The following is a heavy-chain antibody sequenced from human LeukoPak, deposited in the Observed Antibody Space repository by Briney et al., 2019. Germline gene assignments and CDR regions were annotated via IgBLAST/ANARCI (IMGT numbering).Heavy chain of an antibody. V-gene: IGHV3-33*06. CDR2: IWYDGNNK. D-gene: IGHD5-18*01. CDR1: GFTFSGYG. Sequence: SGRSLRLSCAASGFTFSGYGMHWVRQAPDKGLEWVAVIWYDGNNKYYADSVKGRFTISRDNSKNTLYLQMNSLRAEDTAVYYCAKDWGYTTMVSYYFDYWGQGALVTGSS. CDR3: AKDWGYTTMVSYYFDY. J-gene: IGHJ4*02.